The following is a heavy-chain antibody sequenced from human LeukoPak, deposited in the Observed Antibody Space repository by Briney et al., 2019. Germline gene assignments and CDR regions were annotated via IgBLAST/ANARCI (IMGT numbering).Heavy chain of an antibody. CDR2: ISGSGGST. Sequence: PGGSLRLSCAASGFTFSSYAMSWVRQAPGKGLEWASAISGSGGSTYYADSVKGRFTISRDNSKNTLYLQMNSLRAEDTAVYYCAKDLGIRGYSYGFVSYWGQGTLVTVSS. D-gene: IGHD5-18*01. J-gene: IGHJ4*02. CDR3: AKDLGIRGYSYGFVSY. CDR1: GFTFSSYA. V-gene: IGHV3-23*01.